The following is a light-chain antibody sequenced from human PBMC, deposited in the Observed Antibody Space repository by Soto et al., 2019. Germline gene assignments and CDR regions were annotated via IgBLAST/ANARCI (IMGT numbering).Light chain of an antibody. J-gene: IGLJ2*01. V-gene: IGLV1-36*01. CDR1: SSNIGSNA. CDR3: ATWDDSLNGVV. CDR2: YDD. Sequence: QSVLTQPPSVSEAPRQRVTISCCGSSSNIGSNAVNWYQQVPGKAPKFLIYYDDLLASGVSDRFSGSKSGTSASLAISGLQSEDEATYYCATWDDSLNGVVFGGGTKLTVL.